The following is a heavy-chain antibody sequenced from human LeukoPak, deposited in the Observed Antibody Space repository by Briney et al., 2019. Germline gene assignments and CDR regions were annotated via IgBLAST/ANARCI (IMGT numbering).Heavy chain of an antibody. CDR1: GFTFSSYG. V-gene: IGHV3-30*03. CDR3: ARDLSGWYIFDY. J-gene: IGHJ4*02. D-gene: IGHD6-19*01. CDR2: MSFDGSYQ. Sequence: PGRSLRLSCAASGFTFSSYGMHWVRQAPGKGLEWVAAMSFDGSYQWHADSVKGRFTISRDNSRDTLYLQMNSLRAEDTAVYYCARDLSGWYIFDYWGQGILVTVSS.